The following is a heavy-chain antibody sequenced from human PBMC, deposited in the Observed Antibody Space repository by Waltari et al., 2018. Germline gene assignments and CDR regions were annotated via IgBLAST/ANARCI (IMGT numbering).Heavy chain of an antibody. J-gene: IGHJ4*02. CDR1: GYTFTSNW. D-gene: IGHD6-6*01. Sequence: EVQLVQSGAEVKTPGESLKISCKASGYTFTSNWIGWVRQLPGKGLEWMGIIFPADSDTRYSPSFQGQVTISVDKSVSTAYLQWSSLKASDTAMYYCARQSSQSLDYWGQGTLVTVSS. CDR3: ARQSSQSLDY. CDR2: IFPADSDT. V-gene: IGHV5-51*01.